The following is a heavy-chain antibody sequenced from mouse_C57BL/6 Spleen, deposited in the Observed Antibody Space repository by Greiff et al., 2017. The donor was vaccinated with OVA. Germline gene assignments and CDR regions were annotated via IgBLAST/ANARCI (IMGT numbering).Heavy chain of an antibody. Sequence: QVQLQQSGTELVKPGASVKLSCKASGYTFTSYWMHWVKQRPGQGLEWIGNINPSNGGTNYNEKFKSKATLTVDKSSSTAYMQLSSLTSEDSAVYYCARDWASYYYAMDYWGQGTSVTVSS. D-gene: IGHD4-1*01. CDR1: GYTFTSYW. CDR2: INPSNGGT. J-gene: IGHJ4*01. CDR3: ARDWASYYYAMDY. V-gene: IGHV1-53*01.